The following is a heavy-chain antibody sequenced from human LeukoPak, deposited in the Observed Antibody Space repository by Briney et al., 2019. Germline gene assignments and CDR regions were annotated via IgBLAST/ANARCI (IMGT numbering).Heavy chain of an antibody. D-gene: IGHD5/OR15-5a*01. Sequence: GGSLRLSCVASGFTFSTYAMTWVRQAPEKGLEWVSVISGSAGTTYYADSVKGRFTISRDNSKNTLYLHMNSLRAEDTAVYYCATVVSKGPSYYYMDVWGKGTTVTVSS. CDR3: ATVVSKGPSYYYMDV. CDR1: GFTFSTYA. V-gene: IGHV3-23*01. CDR2: ISGSAGTT. J-gene: IGHJ6*03.